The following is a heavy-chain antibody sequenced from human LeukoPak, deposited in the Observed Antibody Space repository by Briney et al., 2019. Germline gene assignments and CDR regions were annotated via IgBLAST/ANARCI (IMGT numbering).Heavy chain of an antibody. V-gene: IGHV1-2*02. CDR2: INLNSGGT. Sequence: ASVTVSCKSSGYTFSGYYMHWVRQAPGQGLEWMGWINLNSGGTNSAQKFQGRVTMTGDTSISTAYMVLSSLRSDDTAVYYCARPPTVTAYDACDIWGQGTTVTVSS. J-gene: IGHJ3*02. CDR3: ARPPTVTAYDACDI. D-gene: IGHD4-17*01. CDR1: GYTFSGYY.